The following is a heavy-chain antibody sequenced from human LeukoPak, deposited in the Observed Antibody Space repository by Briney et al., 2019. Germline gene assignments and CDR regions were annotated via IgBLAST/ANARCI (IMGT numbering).Heavy chain of an antibody. CDR2: INHSGST. V-gene: IGHV4-34*01. Sequence: SETLSLTCAVYGGSFSGYYWSWIRQPPGKGLEWIGEINHSGSTNYNPSLKSRVTISVDTSKNQFSLKLSSVTAADTAVYYYARHDRYYDSSGYYFAYWGQGTLVTVSS. D-gene: IGHD3-22*01. J-gene: IGHJ4*02. CDR1: GGSFSGYY. CDR3: ARHDRYYDSSGYYFAY.